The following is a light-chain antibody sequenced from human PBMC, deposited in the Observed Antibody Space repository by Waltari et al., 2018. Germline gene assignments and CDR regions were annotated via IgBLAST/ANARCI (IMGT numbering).Light chain of an antibody. V-gene: IGKV3-15*01. CDR2: GAS. CDR1: QSVSSY. CDR3: QQYNNWPPIT. J-gene: IGKJ5*01. Sequence: EIVMTQSPATLSVSPGERAILSCRASQSVSSYLAWYQQKPGQAPRLLIYGASTRAAGIPARFSGSGSGTEFTLTISSLQSEDFAVYYCQQYNNWPPITFGQGTRQEIK.